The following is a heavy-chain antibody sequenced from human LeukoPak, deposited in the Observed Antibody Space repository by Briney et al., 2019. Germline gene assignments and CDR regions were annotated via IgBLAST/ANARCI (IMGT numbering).Heavy chain of an antibody. J-gene: IGHJ6*03. Sequence: PSETLSLTCTVSGGSISSYYWSWIRQPAGNGLEWIGRVYTSGSTNYNPSLKSRVTMSVDTSKNQFSLKLSSVTAADTAVYYCARDPPRVGGYYYYYMDVWGKGTTVTVSS. D-gene: IGHD1-26*01. CDR1: GGSISSYY. V-gene: IGHV4-4*07. CDR3: ARDPPRVGGYYYYYMDV. CDR2: VYTSGST.